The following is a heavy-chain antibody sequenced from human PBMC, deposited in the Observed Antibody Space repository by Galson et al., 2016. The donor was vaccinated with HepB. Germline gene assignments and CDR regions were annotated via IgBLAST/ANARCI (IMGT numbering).Heavy chain of an antibody. Sequence: SCKASGYSFSNYVMNWVRQAPGQGLEWMGCINPTTGNPTYGQGLTGRFVFSLDTSVNTAYLQISSVKAEDTAEYYCARSASSGWYLDYYYGMDVWGQGTTVTVSS. J-gene: IGHJ6*02. CDR1: GYSFSNYV. D-gene: IGHD6-19*01. CDR2: INPTTGNP. CDR3: ARSASSGWYLDYYYGMDV. V-gene: IGHV7-4-1*01.